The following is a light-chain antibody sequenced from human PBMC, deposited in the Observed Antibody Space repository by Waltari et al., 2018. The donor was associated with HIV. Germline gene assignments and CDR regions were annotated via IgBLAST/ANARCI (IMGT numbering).Light chain of an antibody. CDR2: SNN. V-gene: IGLV1-44*01. CDR1: SSNIGSNT. Sequence: QSVLTQPPSASGTPGQRVTISCSGSSSNIGSNTVNWYQQLPGTAPKLLIYSNNQRPSGVPDRFSGSKSGTSASLAISGLQSEDEADYYCAAWDDSLNGLVFGTGTKVTVV. CDR3: AAWDDSLNGLV. J-gene: IGLJ1*01.